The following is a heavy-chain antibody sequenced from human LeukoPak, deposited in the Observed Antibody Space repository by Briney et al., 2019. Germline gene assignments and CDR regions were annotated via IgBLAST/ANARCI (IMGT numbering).Heavy chain of an antibody. Sequence: GGSLRLSCAASGLTFDDYGMSWVRQAPGKGLEWGSYISSSSSSIYYADSVKGRFTISRDNAKNSLYLQVNSLRAEDTAVYYCARDPRYSSSWSQGDYMDVWGKGTTVTVSS. CDR3: ARDPRYSSSWSQGDYMDV. D-gene: IGHD6-13*01. CDR2: ISSSSSSI. J-gene: IGHJ6*03. V-gene: IGHV3-48*01. CDR1: GLTFDDYG.